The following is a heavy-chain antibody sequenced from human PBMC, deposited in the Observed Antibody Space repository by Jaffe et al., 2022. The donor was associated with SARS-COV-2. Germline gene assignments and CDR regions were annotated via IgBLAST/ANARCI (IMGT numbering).Heavy chain of an antibody. CDR3: ARLPGGINGVCPLCSYYYYGMDV. D-gene: IGHD2-8*01. Sequence: QLQLQESGPGLVEPSETLVLTCTVSGASISSNNYYWGWIRQPPGKGLEWIGSIDFSGSTYYNPSLKSRVTIYVDTSKNQFSLNLSSVTAADTAVFYCARLPGGINGVCPLCSYYYYGMDVWGQGTTVTVS. CDR2: IDFSGST. J-gene: IGHJ6*02. V-gene: IGHV4-39*01. CDR1: GASISSNNYY.